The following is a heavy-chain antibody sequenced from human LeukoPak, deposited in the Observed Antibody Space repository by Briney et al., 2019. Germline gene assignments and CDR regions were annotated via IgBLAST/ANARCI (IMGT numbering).Heavy chain of an antibody. CDR2: IYSGGST. Sequence: PGGPLRLSCAASGFTVSSNYMSWVRQAPGKGLEWVSVIYSGGSTYYADSVKGRFTISRDNSKNTLYLQLNSLRAEDTAVYYCARGAREAFDIWGQGTMVTVSS. CDR3: ARGAREAFDI. CDR1: GFTVSSNY. J-gene: IGHJ3*02. V-gene: IGHV3-53*01.